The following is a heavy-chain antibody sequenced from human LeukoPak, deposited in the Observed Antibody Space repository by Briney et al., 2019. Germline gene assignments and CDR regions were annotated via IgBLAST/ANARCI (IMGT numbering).Heavy chain of an antibody. Sequence: PSQTLSLTCAVSGGSISSGGYSWSWIRQPPGQGLEWIGYIYHSGSTYYNPSLKSRVTISVDRSKNQFSLKLSSVTAADTAVYYCARVVAGYYYFDYWGQGTLVTVSS. CDR1: GGSISSGGYS. CDR2: IYHSGST. V-gene: IGHV4-30-2*01. J-gene: IGHJ4*02. CDR3: ARVVAGYYYFDY. D-gene: IGHD3-9*01.